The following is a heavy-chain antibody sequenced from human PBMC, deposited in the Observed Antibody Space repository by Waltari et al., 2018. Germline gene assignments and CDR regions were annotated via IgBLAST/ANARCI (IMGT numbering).Heavy chain of an antibody. D-gene: IGHD2-15*01. V-gene: IGHV4-4*02. CDR3: ARDRGRGLYLDS. CDR2: VRGDGKT. CDR1: GDSMSSTDC. Sequence: QLQLQESGPGLVKPSGTLSLTCAVSGDSMSSTDCWSWVRQPPGKGLEWVGQVRGDGKTNYNPSFASRSTISLDTYNKQFSLRVTSATAADTAIYYCARDRGRGLYLDSWGPGTVVTVSP. J-gene: IGHJ4*02.